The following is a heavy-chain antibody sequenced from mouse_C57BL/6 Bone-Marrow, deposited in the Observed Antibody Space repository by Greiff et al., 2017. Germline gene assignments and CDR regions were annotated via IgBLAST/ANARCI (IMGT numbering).Heavy chain of an antibody. V-gene: IGHV1-78*01. CDR1: GYTFTDHT. CDR3: ASGNYYGSSVDYAMDY. D-gene: IGHD1-1*01. CDR2: IYPRDGST. Sequence: QVQLKQSDAELVKPGASVKISCKVSGYTFTDHTIHWMKQRPEQGLEWIGYIYPRDGSTKYNEKFKGKATLTADKSSSTAYMQLNSLTSEDSAVYFCASGNYYGSSVDYAMDYWGQGTSVTVSS. J-gene: IGHJ4*01.